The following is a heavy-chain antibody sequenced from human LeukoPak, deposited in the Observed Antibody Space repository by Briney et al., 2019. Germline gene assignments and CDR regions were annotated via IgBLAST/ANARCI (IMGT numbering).Heavy chain of an antibody. Sequence: PGGSLRLSCAASGFTFDDYAMHWVRQAPGKGLEWGSGISWNSGSIGYADSVKGRFTISRDNAKNSLYLQMNSLRAEDTALYYCAKDMNPTYDSSGYFGYWGQGTLVTVSS. CDR3: AKDMNPTYDSSGYFGY. CDR2: ISWNSGSI. CDR1: GFTFDDYA. J-gene: IGHJ4*02. D-gene: IGHD3-22*01. V-gene: IGHV3-9*01.